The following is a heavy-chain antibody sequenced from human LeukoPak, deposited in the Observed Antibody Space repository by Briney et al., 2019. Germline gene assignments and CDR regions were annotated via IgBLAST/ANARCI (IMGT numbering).Heavy chain of an antibody. CDR2: ISYDGSNK. CDR1: GFTFSSYA. CDR3: ARESYYYYFDY. J-gene: IGHJ4*02. Sequence: GGSLRLSCAASGFTFSSYAMHWVRQAPGKGLEWVAVISYDGSNKYYADSVKGRFTISRDNSKNTLYLQMNSLRAEDTAVYYCARESYYYYFDYWGQGILVTVSS. D-gene: IGHD1-26*01. V-gene: IGHV3-30-3*01.